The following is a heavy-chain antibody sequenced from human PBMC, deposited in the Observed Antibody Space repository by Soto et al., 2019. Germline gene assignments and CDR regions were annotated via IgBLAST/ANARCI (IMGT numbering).Heavy chain of an antibody. CDR2: TYYKSKWYN. V-gene: IGHV6-1*01. Sequence: SQTLSLPCAISGDSVSSNSAAWNWIRQSPSRGLEWLGRTYYKSKWYNDYAVSVKSRITINPDTSRNQFSLQLNSVTPEDTAVYYCASYSGSYHTFDYWGQGTLVTVSS. CDR1: GDSVSSNSAA. D-gene: IGHD1-26*01. J-gene: IGHJ4*02. CDR3: ASYSGSYHTFDY.